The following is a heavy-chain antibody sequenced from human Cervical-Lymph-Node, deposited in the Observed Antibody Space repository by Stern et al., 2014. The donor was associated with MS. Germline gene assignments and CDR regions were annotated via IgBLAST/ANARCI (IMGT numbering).Heavy chain of an antibody. V-gene: IGHV4-30-2*01. Sequence: QLQLQESGSGLVKPSQTLSLTCAVSGGSISSGGYSWSWIRQPPGKGLAWIGYIYHSGSTYYNPSLKSRVTISVDRSKTQFSLKLSSVTAADTAVYYCARSSTVTPNAFDIWGQGTMVTVSS. CDR2: IYHSGST. D-gene: IGHD4-17*01. CDR3: ARSSTVTPNAFDI. J-gene: IGHJ3*02. CDR1: GGSISSGGYS.